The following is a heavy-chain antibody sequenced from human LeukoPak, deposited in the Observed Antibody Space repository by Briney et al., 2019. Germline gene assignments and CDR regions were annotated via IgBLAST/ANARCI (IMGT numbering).Heavy chain of an antibody. CDR1: GGTFSSYA. Sequence: SVKVSCKASGGTFSSYAISWVRQAPGQGLEWMGGIIPIFGTANYAQKFQGRVTITTDESTSTAYMELSSLRSEDTAVYYCARAGVSAARPSWYMDVWGKGTTVTVSS. J-gene: IGHJ6*03. D-gene: IGHD6-6*01. CDR2: IIPIFGTA. CDR3: ARAGVSAARPSWYMDV. V-gene: IGHV1-69*05.